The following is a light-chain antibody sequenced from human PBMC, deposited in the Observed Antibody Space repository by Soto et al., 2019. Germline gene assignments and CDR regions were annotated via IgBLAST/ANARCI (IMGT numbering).Light chain of an antibody. V-gene: IGKV3-11*01. J-gene: IGKJ4*01. Sequence: IVLTQSPATLSLSPGDRATLYCRASQSVTSYFAWYQHKPGQAPRLLIYDTSNRAIGIPARFSGSGSGTDFTLTITSLEPEDSAVYYCQQRSHWPPISAFGGGTKVEIK. CDR2: DTS. CDR1: QSVTSY. CDR3: QQRSHWPPISA.